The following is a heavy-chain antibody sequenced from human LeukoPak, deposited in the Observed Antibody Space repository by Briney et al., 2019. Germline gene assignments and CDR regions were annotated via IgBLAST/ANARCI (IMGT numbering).Heavy chain of an antibody. Sequence: SETLSLTCTASGGSISSYYWSWIRQPPGKGLEWIGYIYYSGSTNYNPSLKSRVTISVDTPKNQFSLKLSSVTAADTAVYYCASIGTTVTTFDYWGQGTLVTVSS. CDR2: IYYSGST. J-gene: IGHJ4*02. CDR1: GGSISSYY. V-gene: IGHV4-59*01. D-gene: IGHD4-17*01. CDR3: ASIGTTVTTFDY.